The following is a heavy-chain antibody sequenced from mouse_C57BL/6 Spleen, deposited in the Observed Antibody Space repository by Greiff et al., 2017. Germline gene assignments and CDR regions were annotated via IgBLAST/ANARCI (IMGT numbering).Heavy chain of an antibody. CDR1: GYTFTSYW. D-gene: IGHD2-4*01. J-gene: IGHJ2*01. V-gene: IGHV1-72*01. CDR2: IDPNSGGT. Sequence: VQLPQPGAELVKPGASVKLSCKASGYTFTSYWMHWVKQRPGRGLEWIGRIDPNSGGTKYNEKFKSKATLTVDKPSSTAYMQLSSLTSEDSAVYYCAIFYDYDSNYFDYWGQGTTLTVSS. CDR3: AIFYDYDSNYFDY.